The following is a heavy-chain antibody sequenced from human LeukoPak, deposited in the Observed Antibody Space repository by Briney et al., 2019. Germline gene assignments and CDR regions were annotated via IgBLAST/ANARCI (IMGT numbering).Heavy chain of an antibody. CDR2: IYYSGST. Sequence: SETLSLTCTVSGGSISSGGYYWSWIRQPPGKGLEWIGYIYYSGSTNYNPSLKSRVTISVDTSKNQFSLKLSSVTAADTAVYYCASIEWDDAFDIWGQGTMVTVSS. CDR1: GGSISSGGYY. V-gene: IGHV4-61*08. D-gene: IGHD1-26*01. J-gene: IGHJ3*02. CDR3: ASIEWDDAFDI.